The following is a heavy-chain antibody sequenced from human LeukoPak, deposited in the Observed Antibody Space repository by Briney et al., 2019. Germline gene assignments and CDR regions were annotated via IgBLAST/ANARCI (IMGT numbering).Heavy chain of an antibody. D-gene: IGHD3-22*01. CDR1: GGPFSGYY. Sequence: PSGTLSLTCAVYGGPFSGYYWSWIRQPPGKGLEWIGEINHSGSTNYNPSLKSRVTISVDTSKNQFSLKLSSVTAADTAVYYCARVGYYYDSSGYPGYFDYWGQGTLVTVSS. CDR2: INHSGST. J-gene: IGHJ4*02. V-gene: IGHV4-34*01. CDR3: ARVGYYYDSSGYPGYFDY.